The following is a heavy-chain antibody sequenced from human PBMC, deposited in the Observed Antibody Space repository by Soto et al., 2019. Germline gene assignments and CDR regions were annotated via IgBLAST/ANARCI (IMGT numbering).Heavy chain of an antibody. D-gene: IGHD2-21*01. CDR1: GFTVSNSY. J-gene: IGHJ4*02. CDR2: IYSGGST. Sequence: GSLRLSCAASGFTVSNSYMSWVRQAPGKGLEWVSVIYSGGSTYYADSVKGRFTISRDSSKNTPYLQMNSLRAEDTAVYYCARGFQSSFGYWGQGTLVTVSS. CDR3: ARGFQSSFGY. V-gene: IGHV3-53*01.